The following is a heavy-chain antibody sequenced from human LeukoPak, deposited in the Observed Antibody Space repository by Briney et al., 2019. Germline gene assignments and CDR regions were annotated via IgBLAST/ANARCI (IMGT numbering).Heavy chain of an antibody. CDR2: IYTSGST. CDR1: GVSISSYY. D-gene: IGHD6-13*01. V-gene: IGHV4-4*07. CDR3: ARVSSSSWDFDY. J-gene: IGHJ4*02. Sequence: SETLSLTCTVSGVSISSYYWSWIRQPAGKGLEWIGRIYTSGSTNYNPSLKSRVTMSVDTSKNQFSLKLSSVTAADTAVYYCARVSSSSWDFDYWGQGTLVTVSS.